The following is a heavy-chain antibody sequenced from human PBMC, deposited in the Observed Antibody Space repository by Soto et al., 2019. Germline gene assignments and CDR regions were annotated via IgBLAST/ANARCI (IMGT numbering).Heavy chain of an antibody. CDR1: GYTFTAYY. V-gene: IGHV1-2*02. CDR2: INPNSGGT. J-gene: IGHJ6*02. CDR3: ARGSSGYNYYYGMDV. D-gene: IGHD3-22*01. Sequence: SVKGSCQASGYTFTAYYMHWVRQAPVQGLEWMGWINPNSGGTNYAQKFQGTVTMTRDTSISTAYMELSRLRSDDTAVYYCARGSSGYNYYYGMDVWGQGTTVTVSS.